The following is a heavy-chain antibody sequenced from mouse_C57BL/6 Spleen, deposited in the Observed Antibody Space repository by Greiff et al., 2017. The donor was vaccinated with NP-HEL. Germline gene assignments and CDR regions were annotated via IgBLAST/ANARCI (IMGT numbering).Heavy chain of an antibody. D-gene: IGHD4-1*01. CDR1: GYTFTSYW. V-gene: IGHV1-50*01. CDR2: IDPSDSYT. Sequence: QVQLQQPGAELVKPGASVKLSCKASGYTFTSYWMQWVKQRPGQGLEWIGEIDPSDSYTNYNQKFKGKATLTVDTSSSTAYMQLSSLTSEDSAVYYSARWELGRCDYWGQGTTLTVSS. CDR3: ARWELGRCDY. J-gene: IGHJ2*01.